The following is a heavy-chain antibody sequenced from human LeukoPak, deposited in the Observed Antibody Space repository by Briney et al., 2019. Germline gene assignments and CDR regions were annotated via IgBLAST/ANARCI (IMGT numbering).Heavy chain of an antibody. CDR3: ARLLYSSGGGFDY. CDR2: IYYSGNT. D-gene: IGHD6-19*01. Sequence: SETLSLTCTVSGVSISSSYSYWGWIRQPPGKGLEWIGNIYYSGNTYYSPSLTSRVTISVDTSKNQFSLKLSSVTAADTAVYYCARLLYSSGGGFDYWGQGTLVTVSS. CDR1: GVSISSSYSY. V-gene: IGHV4-39*07. J-gene: IGHJ4*02.